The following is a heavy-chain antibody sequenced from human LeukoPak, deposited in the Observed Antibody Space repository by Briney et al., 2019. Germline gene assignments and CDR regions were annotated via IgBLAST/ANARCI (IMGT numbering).Heavy chain of an antibody. CDR1: AYAFINYY. CDR3: ARDGIAVAGTGYYYYYMDV. Sequence: PSVTVSCKASAYAFINYYLHWVRQAPGQGLEWMGWINPNSGGTNYAQKFQGRVTMTRDTSISTAYMELSRLRSDDTAVYYCARDGIAVAGTGYYYYYMDVWGKGTTVTISS. J-gene: IGHJ6*03. CDR2: INPNSGGT. V-gene: IGHV1-2*02. D-gene: IGHD6-19*01.